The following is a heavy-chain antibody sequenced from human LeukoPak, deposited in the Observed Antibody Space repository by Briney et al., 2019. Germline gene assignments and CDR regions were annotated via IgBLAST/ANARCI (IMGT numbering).Heavy chain of an antibody. V-gene: IGHV4-61*08. CDR3: VRDKVSVYYYGMDV. Sequence: SETLSLTCAVSGGSISSGGYSWSWIRQPPGKGLEWIGYIYYSGNTNYNPSLKSRVTISVDTSKNQFSLKLTSVTAADTAVYYCVRDKVSVYYYGMDVWGQGTTVIVSS. CDR2: IYYSGNT. CDR1: GGSISSGGYS. D-gene: IGHD6-6*01. J-gene: IGHJ6*02.